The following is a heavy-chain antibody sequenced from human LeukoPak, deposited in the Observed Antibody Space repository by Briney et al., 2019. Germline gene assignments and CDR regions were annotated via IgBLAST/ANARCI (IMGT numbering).Heavy chain of an antibody. V-gene: IGHV3-74*01. CDR1: GFTSVGTW. D-gene: IGHD3-22*01. CDR2: INSDGSST. Sequence: SGGSLRLSCAASGFTSVGTWMHGVGQAQGRGWWWVSRINSDGSSTSYADSVKGRFTISRDNAKNTLYLQMNSLRAEDTAVYYCAMIFLRGDSSGYNYWGQGTLVTVSS. CDR3: AMIFLRGDSSGYNY. J-gene: IGHJ4*02.